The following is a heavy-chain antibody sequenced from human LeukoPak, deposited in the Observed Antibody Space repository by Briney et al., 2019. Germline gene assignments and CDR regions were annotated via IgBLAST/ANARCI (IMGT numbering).Heavy chain of an antibody. CDR3: AKVGSAFRFGDIGLDY. CDR2: ISGSGGST. V-gene: IGHV3-23*01. J-gene: IGHJ4*02. Sequence: GGSLRLSCAASGFTFSSYGMSWVRQAPGKGLEWVSAISGSGGSTYYADSVKGRFTISRDNSKNTLYLQINSLSAEDTALYHCAKVGSAFRFGDIGLDYWGQGTLVTVSS. CDR1: GFTFSSYG. D-gene: IGHD3-10*01.